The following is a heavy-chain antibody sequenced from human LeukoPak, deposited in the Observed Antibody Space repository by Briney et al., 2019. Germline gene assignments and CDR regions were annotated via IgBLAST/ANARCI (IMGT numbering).Heavy chain of an antibody. J-gene: IGHJ4*02. CDR2: ISSSSSTI. CDR3: ASLNRYLT. Sequence: SGGSLRLSCAAFGFTFSSYSMNWVRQAPGKGLEWVSYISSSSSTIYYADSVKGRFTISRDNAKNSLYLQMNSLRAEDTAVYYCASLNRYLTWGQGTLVTVSS. V-gene: IGHV3-48*04. CDR1: GFTFSSYS. D-gene: IGHD1-14*01.